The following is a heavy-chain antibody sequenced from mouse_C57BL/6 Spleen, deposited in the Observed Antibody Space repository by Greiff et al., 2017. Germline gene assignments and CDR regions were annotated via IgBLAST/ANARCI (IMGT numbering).Heavy chain of an antibody. Sequence: VQLQQSGPGLVKPSQSLSLTCSVTGYSITSGYYWNWIRQFPGNKLEWMGYISYDGSNNYNPSLKNRISITRDTSKNQFFLKLNSVTTEDTATYYCARDFYYSNTRFAYWGQGTLVTVSA. D-gene: IGHD2-5*01. J-gene: IGHJ3*01. CDR3: ARDFYYSNTRFAY. CDR1: GYSITSGYY. CDR2: ISYDGSN. V-gene: IGHV3-6*01.